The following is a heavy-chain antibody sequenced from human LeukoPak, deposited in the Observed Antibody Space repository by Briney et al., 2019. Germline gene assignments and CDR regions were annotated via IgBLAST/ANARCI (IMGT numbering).Heavy chain of an antibody. CDR1: GFTFSNYG. Sequence: GRSLRLSCAASGFTFSNYGMHWVRQAPGKGLEWVALIWYDGNNKYYADSVKGRFTISRDNSKYTLYLQLNSLRAEDTAVYYCARQHCSGGDCYFFDWGQGTLVTVSS. CDR2: IWYDGNNK. D-gene: IGHD2-15*01. V-gene: IGHV3-33*01. CDR3: ARQHCSGGDCYFFD. J-gene: IGHJ4*02.